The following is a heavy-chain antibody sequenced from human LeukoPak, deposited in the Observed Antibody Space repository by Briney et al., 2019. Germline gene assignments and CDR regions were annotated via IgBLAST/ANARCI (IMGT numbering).Heavy chain of an antibody. Sequence: PGGSLRLSCTASGFSFSSYNINWVRQAPGKGLEWVSYISRGSTTIYYADSLKGRFTISRDNAKNSLYLEMNSLRAEDTAVYYRAIGSSYNYFDYWGQGTLVTVSS. J-gene: IGHJ4*02. V-gene: IGHV3-48*01. CDR2: ISRGSTTI. D-gene: IGHD2-15*01. CDR1: GFSFSSYN. CDR3: AIGSSYNYFDY.